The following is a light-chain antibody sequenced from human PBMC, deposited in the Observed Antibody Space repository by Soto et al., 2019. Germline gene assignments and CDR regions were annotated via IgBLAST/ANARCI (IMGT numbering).Light chain of an antibody. J-gene: IGKJ1*01. CDR2: AAS. CDR1: QGISSY. V-gene: IGKV1-8*01. CDR3: QKYYSYPWK. Sequence: IQMTPSPSSLSASVVYIVTITCLASQGISSYLAWYQQKPGKAPKLLIYAASTLQSGVPSRFSGSGPGTDFTLTISCLQSEDFATYYCQKYYSYPWKCGQGNMGAIK.